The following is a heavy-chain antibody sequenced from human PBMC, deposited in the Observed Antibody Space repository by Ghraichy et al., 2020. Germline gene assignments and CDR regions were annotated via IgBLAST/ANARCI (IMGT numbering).Heavy chain of an antibody. CDR2: LTADGSST. D-gene: IGHD4-17*01. CDR3: ASSPVTTYGTALDY. CDR1: GFTFSTYW. J-gene: IGHJ4*02. V-gene: IGHV3-74*01. Sequence: LSLTCAASGFTFSTYWMHWVRQAPGKGLVWVSRLTADGSSTVYADSVKGRFTISRDNAKNTLYLQMNSLRAEDTAVYYCASSPVTTYGTALDYWGQGTLVTVSS.